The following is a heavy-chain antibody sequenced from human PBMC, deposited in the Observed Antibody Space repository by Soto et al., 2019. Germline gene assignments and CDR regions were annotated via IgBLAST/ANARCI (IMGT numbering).Heavy chain of an antibody. CDR1: GFTFSSYG. CDR3: AKDYGSGWYDYGMDV. D-gene: IGHD6-19*01. Sequence: QVQLVESGGCVVQPGRSLRLSCAASGFTFSSYGMHWVRPAPGKGLEWVAVISYDGSNKYYADSVKGRFTISRDNSKNTLYLQMNSLRAEDTAVYYCAKDYGSGWYDYGMDVWGQGTTVTVSS. V-gene: IGHV3-30*18. CDR2: ISYDGSNK. J-gene: IGHJ6*02.